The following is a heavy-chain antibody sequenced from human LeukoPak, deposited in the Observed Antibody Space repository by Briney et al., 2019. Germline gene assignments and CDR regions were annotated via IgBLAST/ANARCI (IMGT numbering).Heavy chain of an antibody. CDR3: AREWSQFGELPNY. CDR1: GFTFSSYA. D-gene: IGHD3-10*01. Sequence: PGGSLRLSCAASGFTFSSYAMSWVRQAPGKGLEWVSTISNSDYNTYYTDSVKGRFTISRDNSKNTLYLQMNSLTADDTAIYYCAREWSQFGELPNYWGQGTLVTVSS. J-gene: IGHJ4*02. V-gene: IGHV3-23*01. CDR2: ISNSDYNT.